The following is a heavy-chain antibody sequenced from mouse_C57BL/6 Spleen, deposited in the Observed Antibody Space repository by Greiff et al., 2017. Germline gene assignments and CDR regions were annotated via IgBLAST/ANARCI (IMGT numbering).Heavy chain of an antibody. D-gene: IGHD1-1*01. CDR2: ISYDGSN. CDR3: ARGGSSYWYFDV. V-gene: IGHV3-6*01. J-gene: IGHJ1*03. CDR1: GYSITSGYY. Sequence: EVKLQESGPGLVKPSQSLSLTCSVTGYSITSGYYWNWIRQFPGNKLEWMGYISYDGSNNYNPSLKNLISITRDTSKNQFFLKLNSVTTEDTATYYCARGGSSYWYFDVWGTGTTVTVSS.